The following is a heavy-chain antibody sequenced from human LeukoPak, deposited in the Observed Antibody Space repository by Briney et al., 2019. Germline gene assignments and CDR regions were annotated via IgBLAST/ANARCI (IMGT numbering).Heavy chain of an antibody. J-gene: IGHJ4*02. D-gene: IGHD3-16*02. CDR1: GFTVSSNY. V-gene: IGHV3-53*01. Sequence: PGGSLRLSCAASGFTVSSNYMTWVRQAPGKGLEWVSVISSGGSTDYADSVKGRFTISRDSSKNTVWLQMNTLRAEDTAVYYCARGLGYDYDWGTYRLTPWGQGTLVTVSS. CDR2: ISSGGST. CDR3: ARGLGYDYDWGTYRLTP.